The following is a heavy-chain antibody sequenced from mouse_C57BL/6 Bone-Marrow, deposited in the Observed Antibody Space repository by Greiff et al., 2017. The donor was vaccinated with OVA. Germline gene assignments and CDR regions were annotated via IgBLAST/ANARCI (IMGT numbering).Heavy chain of an antibody. J-gene: IGHJ1*03. Sequence: EVQLVESGGGLVQPGGSMKLSCAASGFTFSDAWMDWVRQSPEKGLEWVAEIRNKANNHATYYAESVKGRFTISRDDSKSSVYLQMNSLRAEDTGIYYCTRDTTVVNPYWYFDVWGTGTTVTVSS. CDR3: TRDTTVVNPYWYFDV. CDR1: GFTFSDAW. V-gene: IGHV6-6*01. CDR2: IRNKANNHAT. D-gene: IGHD1-1*01.